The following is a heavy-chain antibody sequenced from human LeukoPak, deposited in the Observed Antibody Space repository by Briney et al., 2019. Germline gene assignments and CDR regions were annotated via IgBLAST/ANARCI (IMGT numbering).Heavy chain of an antibody. V-gene: IGHV4-34*01. J-gene: IGHJ4*02. D-gene: IGHD2-2*02. CDR1: GGSFSGYY. CDR2: INHSGST. Sequence: SETLSLTCAVYGGSFSGYYWSWIRQPPGKGLEWIGEINHSGSTNYNPSLKSRVTISVDTSKNQFSLKLSSVTAADTAVYYCARHRGGYYCSSTSCYTGPFDYWGQGTLVTVSS. CDR3: ARHRGGYYCSSTSCYTGPFDY.